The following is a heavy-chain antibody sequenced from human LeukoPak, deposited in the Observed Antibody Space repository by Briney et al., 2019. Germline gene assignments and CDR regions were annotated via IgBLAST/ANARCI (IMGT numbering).Heavy chain of an antibody. V-gene: IGHV3-66*01. CDR2: SHAGGNT. D-gene: IGHD2-21*02. CDR1: GFAVSSNY. Sequence: GGSLRLSCTASGFAVSSNYINLVRRAPGKGLEWVSVSHAGGNTYYADSVKGRFTISRDNSKNTVYLQMNSLRAEDTALYYCARERDGYCGGDCYYYYGMDVWGQGTTVTVSS. J-gene: IGHJ6*02. CDR3: ARERDGYCGGDCYYYYGMDV.